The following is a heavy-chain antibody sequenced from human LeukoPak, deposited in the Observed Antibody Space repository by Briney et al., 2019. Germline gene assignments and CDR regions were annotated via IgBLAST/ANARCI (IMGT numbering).Heavy chain of an antibody. CDR2: INWNGGST. CDR3: ASMTYYYDSSGYYVAGEDY. CDR1: GFTFDDYG. J-gene: IGHJ4*02. D-gene: IGHD3-22*01. Sequence: PGGSLRLSCAAPGFTFDDYGMSWVRQAPGKGLEWVSGINWNGGSTGYADSVKGRFTISRDNAKNSLYLQMNSLRAEDTALYYCASMTYYYDSSGYYVAGEDYWGQGTLVTVSS. V-gene: IGHV3-20*04.